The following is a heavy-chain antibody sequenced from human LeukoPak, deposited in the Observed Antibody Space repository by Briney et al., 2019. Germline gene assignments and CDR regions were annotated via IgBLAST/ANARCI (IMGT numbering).Heavy chain of an antibody. CDR3: ARLDISAAGTFDY. Sequence: GGSLRLSCAASGFTFSSYAMHWVRQAPGKGLEWVAVISYDGSNKYYADSVKGRFIISRDNSKNTLYLQMNSLRAEDTAVYYCARLDISAAGTFDYWGQGTLVTVSS. D-gene: IGHD6-13*01. V-gene: IGHV3-30-3*01. J-gene: IGHJ4*02. CDR2: ISYDGSNK. CDR1: GFTFSSYA.